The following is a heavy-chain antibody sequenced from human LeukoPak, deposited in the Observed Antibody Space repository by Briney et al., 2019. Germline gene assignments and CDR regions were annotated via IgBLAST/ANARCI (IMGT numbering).Heavy chain of an antibody. V-gene: IGHV3-30*18. J-gene: IGHJ6*03. CDR1: GFTFSSYG. CDR2: ISYDGSNK. Sequence: PGGTLRLSCAASGFTFSSYGMSWVRQAPGKGLEWVAVISYDGSNKYYADSVKGRFTISRDNSKNTLYLQMNSLRAEDTAVYYCAKGPYDFWSGYYTSYYYYYMDVWGKGTTVTVSS. CDR3: AKGPYDFWSGYYTSYYYYYMDV. D-gene: IGHD3-3*01.